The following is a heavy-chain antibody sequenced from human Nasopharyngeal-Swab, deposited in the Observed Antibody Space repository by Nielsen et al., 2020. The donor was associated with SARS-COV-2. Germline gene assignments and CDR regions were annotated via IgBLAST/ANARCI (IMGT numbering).Heavy chain of an antibody. CDR2: ISTDGSGT. Sequence: GESLKISCSASGFTFSSYWTHWVRQLPGKGLVWVSRISTDGSGTNYADSVKGRFTVFRDNAKNTLYLQMNSLRAEDTAVYYCARREGFCSGGTCYLDYWGQGTLVTVSS. CDR1: GFTFSSYW. CDR3: ARREGFCSGGTCYLDY. D-gene: IGHD2-15*01. J-gene: IGHJ4*02. V-gene: IGHV3-74*01.